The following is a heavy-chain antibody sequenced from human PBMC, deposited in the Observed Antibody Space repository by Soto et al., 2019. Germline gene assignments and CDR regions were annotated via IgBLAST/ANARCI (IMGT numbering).Heavy chain of an antibody. J-gene: IGHJ4*02. CDR1: GYTFTAYG. CDR3: TRELNTDPTAYYPFAY. V-gene: IGHV1-18*01. D-gene: IGHD3-9*01. CDR2: VGTANANT. Sequence: QVQLVQSGPEVTMPGASVKVSCKTSGYTFTAYGLAWLRQAPGQRPEWLGCVGTANANTNYAEKLQGRVTMTSDRSTTTTYMELRSQRSADTAVYYCTRELNTDPTAYYPFAYWGQGTLVTVSS.